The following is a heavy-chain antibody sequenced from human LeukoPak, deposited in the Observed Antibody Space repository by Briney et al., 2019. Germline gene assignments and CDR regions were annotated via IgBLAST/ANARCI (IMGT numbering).Heavy chain of an antibody. Sequence: SETLSLTCTVSGASVSSGSYYWSWIRQPPGKGLEWIGYIYYSGSTNYNPSLKSRVTISVDTSKNQFSLKLSSVTAADTAVYYCARSYDFWSGYYNWFDPWGQGTLVTVSS. CDR2: IYYSGST. J-gene: IGHJ5*02. CDR3: ARSYDFWSGYYNWFDP. CDR1: GASVSSGSYY. V-gene: IGHV4-61*01. D-gene: IGHD3-3*01.